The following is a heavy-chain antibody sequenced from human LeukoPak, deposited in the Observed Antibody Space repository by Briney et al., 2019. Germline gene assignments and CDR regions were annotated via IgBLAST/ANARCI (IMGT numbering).Heavy chain of an antibody. CDR1: GGSISSGSCY. J-gene: IGHJ3*02. D-gene: IGHD3-3*01. CDR2: IYTSGST. Sequence: SETLSLTCTVSGGSISSGSCYWSWIRQPTGKGLEWIGRIYTSGSTNYNPSLKSRVTISVDTSKNQFSLKLSSVTAADTAVYYCASLTYYDFWSGYPADDAFDIWGQGRMVTVSS. V-gene: IGHV4-61*02. CDR3: ASLTYYDFWSGYPADDAFDI.